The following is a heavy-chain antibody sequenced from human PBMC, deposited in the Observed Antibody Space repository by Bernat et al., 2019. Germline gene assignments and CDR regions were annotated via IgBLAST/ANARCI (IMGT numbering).Heavy chain of an antibody. CDR3: ARESYYDSSGYYRFDY. D-gene: IGHD3-22*01. CDR2: IWYDGSNK. J-gene: IGHJ4*02. CDR1: GFTFSSYG. V-gene: IGHV3-33*01. Sequence: VQLVESGGGLEQPGGSLRLSCAASGFTFSSYGMHWVRQAPGKGLEWVAVIWYDGSNKYYADSVKGRFTISRDNSKNTLYLQMNSLRAEDTAVYYCARESYYDSSGYYRFDYWGQGTLVTVSS.